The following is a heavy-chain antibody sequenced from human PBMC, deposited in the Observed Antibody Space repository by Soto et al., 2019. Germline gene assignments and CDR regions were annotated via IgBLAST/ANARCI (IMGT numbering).Heavy chain of an antibody. J-gene: IGHJ4*02. CDR3: ARPYYYYDSSGKDY. CDR1: GFTFSSYE. D-gene: IGHD3-22*01. V-gene: IGHV3-48*03. Sequence: GGALRLSCAASGFTFSSYEMSWVRQAPGKGLEWVSYISSTGSTIYYADSVKGRFTISRDNAKNSLYLQMNSLRAEDTAVYYCARPYYYYDSSGKDYWGQGTLVTVSS. CDR2: ISSTGSTI.